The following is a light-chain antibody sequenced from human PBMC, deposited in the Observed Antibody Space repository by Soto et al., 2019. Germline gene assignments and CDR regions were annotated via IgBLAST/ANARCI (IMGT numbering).Light chain of an antibody. Sequence: SYELTQPPSVSVSPGQTASITCSGDKLGDKYACWYQQKPGQSPVLVIYQDNKRPSGIPERFSGSNSGNTATLTISGTQAMDEADYYCQAWDISTAVFGTGTKLTVL. CDR2: QDN. CDR3: QAWDISTAV. CDR1: KLGDKY. V-gene: IGLV3-1*01. J-gene: IGLJ1*01.